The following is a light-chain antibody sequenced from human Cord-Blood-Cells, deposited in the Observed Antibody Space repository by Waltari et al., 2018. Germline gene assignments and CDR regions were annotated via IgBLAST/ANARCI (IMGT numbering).Light chain of an antibody. Sequence: QSALTQPPSPSGSPGQSVTISFTGTSSDVGGYNYGFWYQQHPGKAPKLMIYEVSKRPSGVPDRFSGSKSGNTASLTVSGLQAEDEADYYCSSYAGSNNWVFGGGTKLTVL. J-gene: IGLJ3*02. CDR2: EVS. V-gene: IGLV2-8*01. CDR3: SSYAGSNNWV. CDR1: SSDVGGYNY.